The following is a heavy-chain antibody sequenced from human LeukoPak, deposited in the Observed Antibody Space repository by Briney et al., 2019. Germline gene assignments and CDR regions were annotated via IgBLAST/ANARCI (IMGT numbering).Heavy chain of an antibody. CDR1: GCTFSSYA. J-gene: IGHJ3*02. V-gene: IGHV1-69*13. D-gene: IGHD2-15*01. Sequence: ASVKVSCKASGCTFSSYAISWVRQAPGQGLEWVGGIIPIFGTANYAQKFQGRVTITADESTSTAYMELSSLRSEDTAVYYCARAPVVVAADEGAFDIWGQGTMVTVSS. CDR3: ARAPVVVAADEGAFDI. CDR2: IIPIFGTA.